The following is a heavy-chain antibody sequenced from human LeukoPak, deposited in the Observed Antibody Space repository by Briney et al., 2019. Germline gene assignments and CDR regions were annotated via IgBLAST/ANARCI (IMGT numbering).Heavy chain of an antibody. V-gene: IGHV3-23*01. CDR2: ISGGGGST. CDR1: GFTFSSYA. D-gene: IGHD3-22*01. J-gene: IGHJ4*02. Sequence: PGGSLRLYCAASGFTFSSYAMSWVRQAPGKGLEWVSSISGGGGSTYYADSVKGRFTISRDNSKNTLYLQMNSLRAEDTAVYYCAKVPAPYDTTVYYYPFDNWGQGTLVTVSS. CDR3: AKVPAPYDTTVYYYPFDN.